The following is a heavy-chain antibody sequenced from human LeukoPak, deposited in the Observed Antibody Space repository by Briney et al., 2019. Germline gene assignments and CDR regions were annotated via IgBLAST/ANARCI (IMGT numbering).Heavy chain of an antibody. D-gene: IGHD1-26*01. V-gene: IGHV3-7*01. CDR3: ARDRIVGTNYLGYGLDV. Sequence: GGSLRLSCAASGFTFSSYWMTWVRQAPGKGLEWVANINQDGSEKYFEDSVKGRFTISRDNAKNSLYLQLNTLRVEDTAVYYCARDRIVGTNYLGYGLDVWGRGTTVTVSS. CDR2: INQDGSEK. J-gene: IGHJ6*02. CDR1: GFTFSSYW.